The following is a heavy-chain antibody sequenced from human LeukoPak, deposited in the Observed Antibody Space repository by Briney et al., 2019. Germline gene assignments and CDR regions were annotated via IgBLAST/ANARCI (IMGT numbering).Heavy chain of an antibody. Sequence: GGSLRLSCAASGFTFSSYAMHWVRQAPGKGLEWVAVISYDGSNKYYADSVKGRFTISRDNSKNTLYLQMNSLRAEDTAVYYCARVDSGIAVAGVSDYWGRGTLVTVSS. V-gene: IGHV3-30-3*01. D-gene: IGHD6-19*01. CDR1: GFTFSSYA. CDR2: ISYDGSNK. CDR3: ARVDSGIAVAGVSDY. J-gene: IGHJ4*02.